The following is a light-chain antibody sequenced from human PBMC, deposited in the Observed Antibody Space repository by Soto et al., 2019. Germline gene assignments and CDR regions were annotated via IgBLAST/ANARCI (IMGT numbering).Light chain of an antibody. CDR1: QSVSSSY. CDR3: QHYSGSPWT. J-gene: IGKJ1*01. CDR2: GAS. Sequence: EIVLTQSPGTLSLSPGERATLSCRASQSVSSSYLAWYQQKPGQAPRLLIYGASSRATGIPDRFSGSVSGTDLTRTITRLEPEDFAVYYCQHYSGSPWTFGQGTQVEIK. V-gene: IGKV3-20*01.